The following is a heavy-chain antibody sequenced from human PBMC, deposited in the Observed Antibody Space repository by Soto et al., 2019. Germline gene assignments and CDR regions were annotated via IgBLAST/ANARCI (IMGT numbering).Heavy chain of an antibody. Sequence: QLLESGGGLVQPGGSLRLSCAASGFTFSRYSMSWVRQAPGKGLEWVSDVSASGDRTHYADSVKGRFTISRDNSTNILYLQMSSLRAADTAVFHCTKYRSKINAPDASDIWGQGTMVTVSS. CDR2: VSASGDRT. CDR1: GFTFSRYS. J-gene: IGHJ3*02. D-gene: IGHD2-8*01. V-gene: IGHV3-23*01. CDR3: TKYRSKINAPDASDI.